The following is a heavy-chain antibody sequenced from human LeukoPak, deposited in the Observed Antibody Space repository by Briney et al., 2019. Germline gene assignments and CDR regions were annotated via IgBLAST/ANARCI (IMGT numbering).Heavy chain of an antibody. Sequence: SVKVSCKASGASFSTYAVSWVRQVPGQGLEWMGRIIPIFGTTKYAQKFQGRVAITTDESATTGYMELSSLESEDTAVYYCARGRNIAAPGGGDLDYWGQGTLVTVSS. CDR1: GASFSTYA. D-gene: IGHD5-12*01. CDR3: ARGRNIAAPGGGDLDY. J-gene: IGHJ4*02. V-gene: IGHV1-69*05. CDR2: IIPIFGTT.